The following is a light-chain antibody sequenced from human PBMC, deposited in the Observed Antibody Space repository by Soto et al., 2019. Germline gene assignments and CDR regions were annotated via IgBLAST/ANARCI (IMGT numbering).Light chain of an antibody. V-gene: IGLV2-11*01. J-gene: IGLJ2*01. CDR3: CSNAGSYEV. CDR2: GVS. Sequence: QSALTQPRSVSGSPGQSVTISCTGTSSDVGGYNYVSWYQQHPGKAPKGMIYGVSERPSGVPDRFSGSKSGNTASLTISGLQAEDEADYYCCSNAGSYEVFGGGTKLTVL. CDR1: SSDVGGYNY.